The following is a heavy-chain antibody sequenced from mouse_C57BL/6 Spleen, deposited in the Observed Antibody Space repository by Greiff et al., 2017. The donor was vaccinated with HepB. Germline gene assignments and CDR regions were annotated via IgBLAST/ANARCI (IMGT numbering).Heavy chain of an antibody. CDR3: ARDTDYYGSSPWYFDV. J-gene: IGHJ1*03. CDR2: ISDGGSYT. Sequence: EVKLMESGGGLVKPGGSLKLSCAASGFTFSSYAMSWVRQTPEKRLEWVATISDGGSYTYYPDNVKGRFTISRDNAKNNLYLQMSHLKSEDTAMYYCARDTDYYGSSPWYFDVWGTGTTVTVSS. V-gene: IGHV5-4*01. D-gene: IGHD1-1*01. CDR1: GFTFSSYA.